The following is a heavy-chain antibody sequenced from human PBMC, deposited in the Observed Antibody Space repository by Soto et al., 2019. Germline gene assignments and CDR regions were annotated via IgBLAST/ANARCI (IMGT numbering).Heavy chain of an antibody. J-gene: IGHJ6*03. Sequence: GGSLRLSCAASGFTFSNYAMTWVRQAPGKGLDWVSGISGSGGTTFYAGSVKGRFAVSRDNSKNTLCLQMSSLRVEDTAVYYCALRYCSRTTCPPLNSYFYMDVWGKGTTVTVSS. CDR2: ISGSGGTT. D-gene: IGHD2-2*01. V-gene: IGHV3-23*01. CDR1: GFTFSNYA. CDR3: ALRYCSRTTCPPLNSYFYMDV.